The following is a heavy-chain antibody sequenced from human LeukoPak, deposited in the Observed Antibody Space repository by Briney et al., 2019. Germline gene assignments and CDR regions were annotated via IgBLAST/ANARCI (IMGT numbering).Heavy chain of an antibody. CDR2: ISGGSGST. D-gene: IGHD6-19*01. CDR1: GFTFSSYG. V-gene: IGHV3-23*01. CDR3: TRSTGWYNYFDY. J-gene: IGHJ4*02. Sequence: PGGSLRLSCAASGFTFSSYGMSWVRQAPGKGLEWVSGISGGSGSTYYADSVKGRFTISRDNSKNTLYLQMNSLRVDDVAFYYCTRSTGWYNYFDYWGQGALVTVSS.